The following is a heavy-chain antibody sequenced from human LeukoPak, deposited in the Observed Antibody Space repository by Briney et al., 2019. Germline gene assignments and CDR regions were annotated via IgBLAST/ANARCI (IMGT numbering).Heavy chain of an antibody. V-gene: IGHV3-53*01. J-gene: IGHJ6*02. Sequence: PGGSLRLSCAASGFIVSSNYMTWVRQAPGKGLEWVSVIYSGGRTYYADSVKGRFTLSRDSSKNTLYLHKNSLRAEDTAVYYCARGNSGTSYVEDDYGMDVWGQGTTVTVSS. CDR3: ARGNSGTSYVEDDYGMDV. CDR2: IYSGGRT. D-gene: IGHD1-26*01. CDR1: GFIVSSNY.